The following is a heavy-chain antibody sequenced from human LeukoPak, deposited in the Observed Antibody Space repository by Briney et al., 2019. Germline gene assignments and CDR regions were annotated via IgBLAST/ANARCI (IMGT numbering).Heavy chain of an antibody. V-gene: IGHV3-33*01. CDR2: IWYDGSNT. J-gene: IGHJ4*02. CDR1: GFTFSSYG. D-gene: IGHD3-22*01. Sequence: PGGSLRLSCAASGFTFSSYGMHWVRQSPGKGLEWVAIIWYDGSNTYYADSVKGRFTISRDNSKNTLYLQMNSLRAEDTAVYYCARGLSGYCIDYWGQGTLVTVAS. CDR3: ARGLSGYCIDY.